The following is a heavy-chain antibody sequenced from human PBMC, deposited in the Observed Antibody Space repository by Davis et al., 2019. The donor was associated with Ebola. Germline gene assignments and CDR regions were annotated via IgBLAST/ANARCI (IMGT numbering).Heavy chain of an antibody. CDR2: IYHSGST. Sequence: PSETLSLTCAVSGGSISSGGYSWSWIRQPPGKGLEWIGYIYHSGSTYYNPSLKSRVTISVDRSKNQFSLKLSSVTAADTAVYYCARVEDEQHTFDYWGQGTLVTVSS. D-gene: IGHD6-13*01. J-gene: IGHJ4*02. CDR3: ARVEDEQHTFDY. V-gene: IGHV4-30-2*01. CDR1: GGSISSGGYS.